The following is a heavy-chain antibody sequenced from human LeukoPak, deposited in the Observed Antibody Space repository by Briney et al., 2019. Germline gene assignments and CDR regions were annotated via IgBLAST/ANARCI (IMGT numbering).Heavy chain of an antibody. CDR1: GFTFSSYA. J-gene: IGHJ4*02. CDR2: ISGSGGST. CDR3: AKDSSGYDQAPQVDY. D-gene: IGHD5-12*01. V-gene: IGHV3-23*01. Sequence: PGGSLRLSCAASGFTFSSYAMSWVRQAPGKGLEWVSAISGSGGSTYYADSVKGRFTISRDNSKNTLYLQMNSLRAEDTAVYYCAKDSSGYDQAPQVDYWGQGTLATVSS.